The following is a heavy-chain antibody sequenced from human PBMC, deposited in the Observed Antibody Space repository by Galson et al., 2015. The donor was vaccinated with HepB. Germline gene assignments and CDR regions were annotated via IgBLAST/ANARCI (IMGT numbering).Heavy chain of an antibody. Sequence: SVKVSCKASGYTFTSYGISWVRQAPGQGLDWMGWISAYNANTNYAQKLQGRVTMTTDTSTGTAYMELRSLRSDDTAVYYCARADWISVAAADAFDIWGQGTMVTVSS. CDR3: ARADWISVAAADAFDI. V-gene: IGHV1-18*04. J-gene: IGHJ3*02. CDR1: GYTFTSYG. CDR2: ISAYNANT. D-gene: IGHD6-19*01.